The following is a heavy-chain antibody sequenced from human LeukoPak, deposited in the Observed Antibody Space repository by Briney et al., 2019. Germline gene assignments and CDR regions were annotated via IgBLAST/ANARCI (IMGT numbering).Heavy chain of an antibody. J-gene: IGHJ4*02. V-gene: IGHV3-48*02. D-gene: IGHD3-10*01. CDR3: ARDALGGFDY. Sequence: GGSLRLSCAASGFTFSTYSMNWVRQAPGKGLEWVSYITSDSGTIYYADSVKGRFTISRENAKNSLYLQMNSLRDEDTAVYFCARDALGGFDYWGQGTLVTVSS. CDR1: GFTFSTYS. CDR2: ITSDSGTI.